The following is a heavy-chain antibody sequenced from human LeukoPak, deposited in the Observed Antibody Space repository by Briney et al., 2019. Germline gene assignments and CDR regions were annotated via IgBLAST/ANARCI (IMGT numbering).Heavy chain of an antibody. CDR1: GGTFSSYA. CDR2: IIPIFGTA. J-gene: IGHJ4*02. Sequence: ASVKVSCKASGGTFSSYAISWVRQAPGQGLEWMGGIIPIFGTANYAQKFQGRVTITADESTSTAYMELSSLRSEDTAVYYCATVGPPNYDYVWGSYRLQTYYFDYWGQGTLVTVSS. D-gene: IGHD3-16*02. CDR3: ATVGPPNYDYVWGSYRLQTYYFDY. V-gene: IGHV1-69*13.